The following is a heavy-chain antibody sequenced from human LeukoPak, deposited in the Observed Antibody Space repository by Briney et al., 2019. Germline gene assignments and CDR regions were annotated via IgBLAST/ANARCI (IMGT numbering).Heavy chain of an antibody. V-gene: IGHV1-46*01. J-gene: IGHJ4*02. Sequence: ASVKVSCKASGYTFTSYYMHWVRQAPGQGLEWMGIINPSGGSTSYAQKFQGRVTMTRDMSTSTVYMELSSLRSKDTAVYSCARDSSQGAKEYYFDYWGQGTLVTVSS. CDR1: GYTFTSYY. CDR2: INPSGGST. CDR3: ARDSSQGAKEYYFDY. D-gene: IGHD6-13*01.